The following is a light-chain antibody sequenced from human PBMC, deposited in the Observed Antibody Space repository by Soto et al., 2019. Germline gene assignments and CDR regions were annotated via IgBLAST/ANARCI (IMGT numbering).Light chain of an antibody. J-gene: IGLJ3*02. V-gene: IGLV4-69*01. CDR3: QTWGTARV. CDR2: LNSDGSH. Sequence: QPVLTQSPSASASLGASVKLTCTLSSGHSSYAIAWHQQQPEKGPRYLMKLNSDGSHSKGDGIPDRFSGSSSGAERYLTISSRQSEDEADYDCQTWGTARVFGGGTKLTVL. CDR1: SGHSSYA.